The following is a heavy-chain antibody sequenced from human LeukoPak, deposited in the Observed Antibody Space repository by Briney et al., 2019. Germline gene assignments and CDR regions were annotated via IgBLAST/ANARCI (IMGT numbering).Heavy chain of an antibody. J-gene: IGHJ4*02. V-gene: IGHV3-48*01. D-gene: IGHD3-22*01. CDR2: ISSSSSTI. CDR3: ARASLVVVISFDY. Sequence: PGGSLRLSCAASGFTFSSYSMNWVRQAPGKGLEWVSYISSSSSTIYYADSVKGRFTISRDNAKNSLYLQMNSLRAEDTAVYYCARASLVVVISFDYWGQGTLVTVSS. CDR1: GFTFSSYS.